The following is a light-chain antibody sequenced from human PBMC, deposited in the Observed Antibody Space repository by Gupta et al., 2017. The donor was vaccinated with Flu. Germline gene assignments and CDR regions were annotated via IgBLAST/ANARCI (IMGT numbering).Light chain of an antibody. Sequence: GPTAPFTCAGNNIETKSVHWYQQQPGQAPVRGGLDDSDRPSGIPERFAGSNSGNQDKLTISRVEAGDGADDDCHVWASYSVHWVLGGGTKLTVL. J-gene: IGLJ3*02. CDR1: NIETKS. CDR3: HVWASYSVHWV. V-gene: IGLV3-21*02. CDR2: DDS.